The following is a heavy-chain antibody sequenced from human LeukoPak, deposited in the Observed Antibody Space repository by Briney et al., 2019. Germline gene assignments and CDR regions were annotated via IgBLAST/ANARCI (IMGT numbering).Heavy chain of an antibody. CDR1: GFTFSTYA. J-gene: IGHJ5*02. CDR3: TRDEGTTWQRFDP. Sequence: GGSLRLSCAASGFTFSTYALSWVRQAPGKGLEWVSAISPGGDRTYYADSVKGRFAISRDNAKNILYLQMNRLRAEDTAVYYCTRDEGTTWQRFDPWGQGTLVTVTS. CDR2: ISPGGDRT. V-gene: IGHV3-23*01. D-gene: IGHD1-26*01.